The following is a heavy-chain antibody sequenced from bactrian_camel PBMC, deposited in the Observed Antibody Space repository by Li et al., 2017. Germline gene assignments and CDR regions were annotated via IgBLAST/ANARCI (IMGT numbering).Heavy chain of an antibody. CDR2: INARSGST. D-gene: IGHD5*01. J-gene: IGHJ4*01. V-gene: IGHV3S1*01. CDR3: AKDIYGLPAD. CDR1: GFTFNEHD. Sequence: HVQLVESGGDSAQAGGSLRLSCAASGFTFNEHDMSWARQAPGKGLEWISSINARSGSTPYADSVKGRFTISRDNAKNTLYLQMNSLQTEDTAVYYCAKDIYGLPADWGQGTQVTVS.